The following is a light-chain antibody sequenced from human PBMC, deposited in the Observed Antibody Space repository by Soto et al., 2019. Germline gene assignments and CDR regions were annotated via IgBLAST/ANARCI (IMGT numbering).Light chain of an antibody. Sequence: QSALTQPPSASGSPGQSVTLPCTGTSSDVGGYNSVSWYQQHPGKVPKLMIYEVSKRPSGVPDRFSGSKSGNTASLTVSGLQAEDEADYYCSSYAGSNNLVFGGGTKVTVL. CDR2: EVS. CDR1: SSDVGGYNS. J-gene: IGLJ2*01. V-gene: IGLV2-8*01. CDR3: SSYAGSNNLV.